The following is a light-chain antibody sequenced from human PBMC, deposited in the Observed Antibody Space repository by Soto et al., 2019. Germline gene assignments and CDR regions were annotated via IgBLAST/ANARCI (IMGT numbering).Light chain of an antibody. Sequence: QSVLTQPPSVSEAPGQKVTISCSGSSSNIGNNYVSWYQQLPGTAPKLLIYDNNKRPSGIPDRFSGSKSGTSATLGITGLQTGDEADYYCGTWDSSLSALFGTGTKLTVL. CDR2: DNN. J-gene: IGLJ1*01. CDR3: GTWDSSLSAL. V-gene: IGLV1-51*01. CDR1: SSNIGNNY.